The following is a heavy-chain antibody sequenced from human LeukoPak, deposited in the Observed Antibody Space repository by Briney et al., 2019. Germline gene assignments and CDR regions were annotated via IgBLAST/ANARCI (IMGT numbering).Heavy chain of an antibody. D-gene: IGHD6-13*01. CDR3: AKDITDGQQLVPGWLDP. J-gene: IGHJ5*02. CDR1: GFTFDDYA. V-gene: IGHV3-43*02. Sequence: PGGSLRLSCAASGFTFDDYAMHWVRQAPGKGLEWVSLISGDGGSTYYADSVKGRFTISRDNSKNSLYLQMNSLRTEDTALYYCAKDITDGQQLVPGWLDPWGQGTLVTVSS. CDR2: ISGDGGST.